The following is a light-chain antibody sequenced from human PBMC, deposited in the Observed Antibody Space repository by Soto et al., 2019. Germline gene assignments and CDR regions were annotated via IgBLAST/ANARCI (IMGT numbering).Light chain of an antibody. CDR1: SSDVGGYNY. CDR3: HSYTSTSTHG. CDR2: DVS. Sequence: QSVLTQPASVSGSPGQSITISCTGTSSDVGGYNYVSWYQQHPGKAPKLMIYDVSNRPSGVSNRFSGSKSGNTASLTISGLQTEDEDDYYCHSYTSTSTHGFGTGTKVTGL. V-gene: IGLV2-14*01. J-gene: IGLJ1*01.